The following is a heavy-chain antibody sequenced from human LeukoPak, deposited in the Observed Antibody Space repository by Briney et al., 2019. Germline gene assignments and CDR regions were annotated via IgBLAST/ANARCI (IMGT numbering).Heavy chain of an antibody. CDR2: ISSSSSYI. Sequence: GGSLRLSCAASGFTFSSYSMNWARQAPGKGLEWVSSISSSSSYIYYADSVKGRFTISRDNAKNSLYLQMNSLRAEGTAVYYCAILQIVGAHKGLDYWGQGTLVTVSS. D-gene: IGHD1-26*01. V-gene: IGHV3-21*01. CDR1: GFTFSSYS. CDR3: AILQIVGAHKGLDY. J-gene: IGHJ4*02.